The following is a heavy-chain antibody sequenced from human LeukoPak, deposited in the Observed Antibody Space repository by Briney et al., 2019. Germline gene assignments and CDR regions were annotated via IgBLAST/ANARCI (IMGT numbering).Heavy chain of an antibody. Sequence: ASVKVSCKASGYTFTSYYMHWVRQALGQGLEGLGIINPSGGSTSYAQKFQGRVTMTRDTSTSTVYMELSSLRSEDTAVYYCARDKGQQLVLDDYWGQGTLVTVSS. CDR1: GYTFTSYY. CDR3: ARDKGQQLVLDDY. J-gene: IGHJ4*02. CDR2: INPSGGST. D-gene: IGHD6-13*01. V-gene: IGHV1-46*01.